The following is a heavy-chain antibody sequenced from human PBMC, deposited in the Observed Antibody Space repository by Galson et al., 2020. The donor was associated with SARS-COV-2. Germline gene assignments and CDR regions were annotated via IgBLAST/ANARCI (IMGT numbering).Heavy chain of an antibody. CDR3: ARDMHCPGGVCRFYGLDV. J-gene: IGHJ6*02. D-gene: IGHD2-8*02. CDR1: GFIFSDYY. CDR2: IISSSSYK. Sequence: PGGSLRLSCTPSGFIFSDYYMSWVRKAPGKGLEWVSSIISSSSYKYYADSVKGRLTVSRDNAKRSLFLQLNSLRVEDTAVYYCARDMHCPGGVCRFYGLDVWGQGTTVTVSS. V-gene: IGHV3-21*01.